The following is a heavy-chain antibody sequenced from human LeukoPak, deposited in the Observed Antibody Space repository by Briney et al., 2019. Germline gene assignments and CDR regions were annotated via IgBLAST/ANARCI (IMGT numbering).Heavy chain of an antibody. CDR1: GFTFSSYG. V-gene: IGHV3-33*01. Sequence: WGSLRLSCAASGFTFSSYGMHWVRQAPGKGLEGVAVIWYDGSNKYYAYSVKGRFTISRDNSKNTLYLQMNSLRAEDTAVYYCARDDAAMVLFDYWGQGTLVTVSS. CDR3: ARDDAAMVLFDY. D-gene: IGHD5-18*01. J-gene: IGHJ4*02. CDR2: IWYDGSNK.